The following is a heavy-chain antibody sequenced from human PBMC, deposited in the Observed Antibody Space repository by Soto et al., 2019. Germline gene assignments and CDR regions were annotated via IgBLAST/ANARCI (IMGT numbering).Heavy chain of an antibody. CDR1: GYTFTSYY. V-gene: IGHV1-46*01. CDR2: INPSGGST. J-gene: IGHJ3*02. CDR3: AKDLSGITIFGVATNDAFDI. D-gene: IGHD3-3*01. Sequence: ASVKVSCKASGYTFTSYYMHWGRQAPGQGLEWMGIINPSGGSTSYAQKLQGRVTMTRDTSTSTVYMELNSLRAEDTAVYYCAKDLSGITIFGVATNDAFDIWGQGTMVTVSS.